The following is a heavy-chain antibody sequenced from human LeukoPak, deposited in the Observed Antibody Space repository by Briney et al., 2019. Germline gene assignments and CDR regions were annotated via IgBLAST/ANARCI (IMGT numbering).Heavy chain of an antibody. Sequence: PSQTLSLTCTVSGGSISSGSYYWSWIRQPAGKGLEWIGRIYTSGSTNYNPSLKSRVTISVDTSKNQFSLKLSSVTAADTAVYYCARFPLWFGGTISVRWSQLEPRVGAFDIWGQGTMVTVSS. D-gene: IGHD3-10*01. CDR2: IYTSGST. J-gene: IGHJ3*02. CDR1: GGSISSGSYY. CDR3: ARFPLWFGGTISVRWSQLEPRVGAFDI. V-gene: IGHV4-61*02.